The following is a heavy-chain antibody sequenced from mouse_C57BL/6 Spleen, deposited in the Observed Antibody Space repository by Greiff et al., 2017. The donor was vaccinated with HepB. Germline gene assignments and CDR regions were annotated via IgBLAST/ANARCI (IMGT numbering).Heavy chain of an antibody. Sequence: EVQGVESGGGLVKPGGSLKLSCAASGFTFSSYTMSWVRQTPEKRLEWVATISGGGGNTYYPDSVKGRFTISRDNAKNTLYLQMSSLRSEDTALYYCARQAAQAPYFDYWGQGTTLTVSS. CDR3: ARQAAQAPYFDY. CDR1: GFTFSSYT. V-gene: IGHV5-9*01. D-gene: IGHD3-2*02. J-gene: IGHJ2*01. CDR2: ISGGGGNT.